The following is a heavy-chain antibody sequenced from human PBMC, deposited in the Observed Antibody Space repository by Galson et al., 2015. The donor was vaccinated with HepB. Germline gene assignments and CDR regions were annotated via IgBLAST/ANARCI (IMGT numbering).Heavy chain of an antibody. CDR2: IKQDGSEK. D-gene: IGHD3-22*01. CDR1: GFIFSNYC. CDR3: ASETYYYDTTGYYYGGPTGPY. J-gene: IGHJ4*02. Sequence: SLRLSCAASGFIFSNYCMTWVRQAPGRGLEWVANIKQDGSEKYYVDSVKGRFTISRDNAKSSLDLQMSSLRVEDTAVYYCASETYYYDTTGYYYGGPTGPYWGQGTLVTVSS. V-gene: IGHV3-7*03.